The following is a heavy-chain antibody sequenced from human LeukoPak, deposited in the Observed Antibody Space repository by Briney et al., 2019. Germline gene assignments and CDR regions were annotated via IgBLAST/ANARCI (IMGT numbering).Heavy chain of an antibody. Sequence: SETLSLTCAVYGGSFSGYYWSWIRQPPGKGLEWIGEINHSGSTNYNPSLKSRVTISVDTSKNQFSLKLSSVTAADTAVYYCARRGGGYDYQGIDYWGQGTLVTVSS. CDR1: GGSFSGYY. J-gene: IGHJ4*02. V-gene: IGHV4-34*01. CDR2: INHSGST. CDR3: ARRGGGYDYQGIDY. D-gene: IGHD5-12*01.